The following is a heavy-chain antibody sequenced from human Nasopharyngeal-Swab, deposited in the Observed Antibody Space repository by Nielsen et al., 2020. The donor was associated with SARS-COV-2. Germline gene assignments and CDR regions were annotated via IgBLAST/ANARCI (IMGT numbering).Heavy chain of an antibody. CDR2: IYYSGST. V-gene: IGHV4-59*01. Sequence: GSLRLSGMVSGASISSYYWSWFRQPPGKGLEWIGNIYYSGSTNYNPSLKSRVTTSVDTSKNQFSLKLSSVTAADTAMYYCARGFDPWGQGTLVTVSS. J-gene: IGHJ5*02. CDR3: ARGFDP. CDR1: GASISSYY.